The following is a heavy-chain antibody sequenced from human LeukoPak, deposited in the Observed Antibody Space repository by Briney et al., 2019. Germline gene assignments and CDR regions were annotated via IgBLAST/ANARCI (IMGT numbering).Heavy chain of an antibody. V-gene: IGHV3-23*01. J-gene: IGHJ4*02. Sequence: GGSLRLSCAASGFTFSSYAMTWVRQAPGKGLEWVSAISGSGGSTYYADSVKGRFTISRDNSKNTLYLQMNSLRAEDTAVYYCAKGQSSSGWYVGGDLDYWGQGTLVTVSS. D-gene: IGHD6-19*01. CDR3: AKGQSSSGWYVGGDLDY. CDR1: GFTFSSYA. CDR2: ISGSGGST.